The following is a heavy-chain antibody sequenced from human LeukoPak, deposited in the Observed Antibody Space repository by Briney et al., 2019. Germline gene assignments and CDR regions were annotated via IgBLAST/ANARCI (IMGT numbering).Heavy chain of an antibody. CDR3: AKWAITMVRGEDAFDI. D-gene: IGHD3-10*01. J-gene: IGHJ3*02. Sequence: PGGSLRLSCAASGFTFSSYAMSWVRQAPGKGLEWVSAVSGSGGSTYYADSVKGRFTISRDNSKNTLYLQMNSLRAEDTAVYYCAKWAITMVRGEDAFDIWGQGTMVTVSS. V-gene: IGHV3-23*01. CDR1: GFTFSSYA. CDR2: VSGSGGST.